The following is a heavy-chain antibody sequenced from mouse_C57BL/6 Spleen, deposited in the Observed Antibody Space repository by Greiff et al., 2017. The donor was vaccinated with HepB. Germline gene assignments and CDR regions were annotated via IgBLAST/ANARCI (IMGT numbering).Heavy chain of an antibody. CDR1: GFTFSSYG. J-gene: IGHJ4*01. V-gene: IGHV5-6*01. Sequence: EVHLVESGGDLVKPGGSLKLSCAASGFTFSSYGMSWVRQTPDKRLEWVATISSGGSYTYYPDSVKGRFTISRDNAKNTLYRQMSSLKSEDTAMYYCARIYYGSNLYAMDYWGQGTSVTVAS. D-gene: IGHD1-1*01. CDR3: ARIYYGSNLYAMDY. CDR2: ISSGGSYT.